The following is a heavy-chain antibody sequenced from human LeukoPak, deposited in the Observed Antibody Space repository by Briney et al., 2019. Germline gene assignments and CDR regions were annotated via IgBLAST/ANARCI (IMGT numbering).Heavy chain of an antibody. CDR2: INHSGSS. D-gene: IGHD3-9*01. V-gene: IGHV4-34*01. Sequence: SETLSLTCAVYGGSFSGYYWSWIRQPPGKGLEWIGEINHSGSSNYNPSLKSRVTISVDTSKNQFSLKLSSVTAADTAVYYCARVQAQRYFDWLSLPNWFDPWGQGTLVTVSS. CDR3: ARVQAQRYFDWLSLPNWFDP. CDR1: GGSFSGYY. J-gene: IGHJ5*02.